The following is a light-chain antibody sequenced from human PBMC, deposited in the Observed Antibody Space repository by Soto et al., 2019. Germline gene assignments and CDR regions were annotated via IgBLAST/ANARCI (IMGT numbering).Light chain of an antibody. Sequence: DIQMTQSPSTLSASVGDGVTITCRASQNISVWLAWYQQRPGRAPKFLIYDASSLETGVPSRFSGSGSGTEFTLTIRNLQPEDFATYYCQQNDSSPPTFGQGTKLETK. CDR3: QQNDSSPPT. CDR2: DAS. J-gene: IGKJ2*01. V-gene: IGKV1-5*01. CDR1: QNISVW.